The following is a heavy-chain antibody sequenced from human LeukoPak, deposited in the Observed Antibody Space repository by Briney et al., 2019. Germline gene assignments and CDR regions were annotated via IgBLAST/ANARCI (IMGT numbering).Heavy chain of an antibody. CDR3: AKVSDVWGSYRFGYDYFDY. CDR1: GFTFDDYA. Sequence: PGRSLRLSCAASGFTFDDYAMHWVRQAPGKGLEWVSGISWNSGSIGYADSVKGRFTISRDNAKNSLYLQMNSLRAEDTALYYCAKVSDVWGSYRFGYDYFDYWGQGTLVTVSS. D-gene: IGHD3-16*02. V-gene: IGHV3-9*01. CDR2: ISWNSGSI. J-gene: IGHJ4*02.